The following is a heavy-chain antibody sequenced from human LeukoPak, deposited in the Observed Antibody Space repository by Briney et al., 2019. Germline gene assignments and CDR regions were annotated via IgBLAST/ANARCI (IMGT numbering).Heavy chain of an antibody. CDR2: ISGSGGST. J-gene: IGHJ4*02. CDR3: AKDLYASGSFWRLPLYDY. CDR1: GFTFSSYA. V-gene: IGHV3-23*01. Sequence: PGGSLRLSCAASGFTFSSYAMSWVRQAPGKGLEWVSAISGSGGSTYYADSVKGRFTISRYNSKTQLYLKMNSLRAEDTAVYYCAKDLYASGSFWRLPLYDYWGQGTLVTVSS. D-gene: IGHD3-10*01.